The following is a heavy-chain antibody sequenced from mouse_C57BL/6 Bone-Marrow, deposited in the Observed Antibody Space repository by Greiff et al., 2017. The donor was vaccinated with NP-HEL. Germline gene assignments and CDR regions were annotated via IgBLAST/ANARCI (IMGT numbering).Heavy chain of an antibody. J-gene: IGHJ4*01. CDR2: ISSGGDYI. CDR1: GFTFSSYA. D-gene: IGHD3-1*01. CDR3: TRESWAIYYAMDY. V-gene: IGHV5-9-1*02. Sequence: EVKLVESGEGLVKPGGSLKLSCAASGFTFSSYAMSWVRQTPEKRLEWVAYISSGGDYIYYADTVKGRFTISRDNARNTLYLQMSSLKSEDTAMYYCTRESWAIYYAMDYWGQGTSVTVSS.